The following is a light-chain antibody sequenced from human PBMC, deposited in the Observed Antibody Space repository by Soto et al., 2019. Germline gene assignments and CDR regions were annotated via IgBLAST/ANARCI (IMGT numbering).Light chain of an antibody. CDR3: QQYYNLLIT. J-gene: IGKJ3*01. V-gene: IGKV1-33*01. CDR2: DAS. Sequence: DIQMTQSPSSLSASVGDRVTITCQASQDISDYLNWYQQKPGKAPKLLMYDASNLETGVPSRFSGSGSGTDFTLTISSLQPEDFATYYCQQYYNLLITFGPGTRVDIK. CDR1: QDISDY.